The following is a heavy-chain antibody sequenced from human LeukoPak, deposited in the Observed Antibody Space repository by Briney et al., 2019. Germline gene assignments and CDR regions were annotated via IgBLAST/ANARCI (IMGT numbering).Heavy chain of an antibody. V-gene: IGHV3-33*01. Sequence: GGSLRLPCAASGFIFSHHGMHWVRQAPGQGLEWVAVIWSDGTNRFYADSVKGRFTISRDNSQNTVFLQMDSLRVKDAAIYYCARDAQRGFDYSNSLKYWGHGTLVTVSS. CDR2: IWSDGTNR. CDR3: ARDAQRGFDYSNSLKY. D-gene: IGHD4-11*01. J-gene: IGHJ4*01. CDR1: GFIFSHHG.